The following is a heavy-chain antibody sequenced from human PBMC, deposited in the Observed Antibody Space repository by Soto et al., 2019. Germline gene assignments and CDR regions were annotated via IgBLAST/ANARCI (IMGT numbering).Heavy chain of an antibody. Sequence: XXVXVSCKASGYTFTSYAMHWVRQAPGQRLEWMGWINAGNGNTKYSQKFQGRVTITRDTSASTAYMELSSLRSEDTAVYYCARSIVVVTALDYWGQGTLVTVSS. CDR1: GYTFTSYA. CDR3: ARSIVVVTALDY. J-gene: IGHJ4*02. CDR2: INAGNGNT. D-gene: IGHD2-21*02. V-gene: IGHV1-3*01.